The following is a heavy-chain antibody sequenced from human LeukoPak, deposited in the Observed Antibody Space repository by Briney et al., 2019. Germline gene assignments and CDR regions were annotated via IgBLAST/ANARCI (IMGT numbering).Heavy chain of an antibody. Sequence: GGSLRLSCAASGFTVSSNYMSWVRQAPGKGLEWVSVIYSGGSTYYADSVKGRFTISRDNSKNTLYLQMNSLRAEDTAVYYCAKDHPSVAGPAEYFQHWGQGTLVTVSS. CDR3: AKDHPSVAGPAEYFQH. CDR1: GFTVSSNY. J-gene: IGHJ1*01. CDR2: IYSGGST. D-gene: IGHD6-19*01. V-gene: IGHV3-53*01.